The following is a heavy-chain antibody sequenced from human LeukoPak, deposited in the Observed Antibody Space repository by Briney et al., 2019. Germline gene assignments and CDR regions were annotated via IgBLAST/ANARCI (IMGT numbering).Heavy chain of an antibody. Sequence: PGGSLRFSCAASGFTFSSYWMSWVRQAPGKGLEWVANIKEDGADKYYVDSVKGRFTISRDNAKSSLYLQMNSLRADDTAVYYCARSLSGYAYYFDSWGQGTLVTVSS. CDR1: GFTFSSYW. V-gene: IGHV3-7*01. CDR2: IKEDGADK. D-gene: IGHD3-22*01. CDR3: ARSLSGYAYYFDS. J-gene: IGHJ4*02.